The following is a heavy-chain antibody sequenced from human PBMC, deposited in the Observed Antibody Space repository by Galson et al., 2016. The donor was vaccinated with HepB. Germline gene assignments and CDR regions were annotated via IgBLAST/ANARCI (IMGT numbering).Heavy chain of an antibody. CDR3: ARVNVWFGELYLGDFDY. CDR1: GFTFSSYG. V-gene: IGHV3-33*01. J-gene: IGHJ4*02. CDR2: IWHDGNKK. Sequence: SLRLSCAASGFTFSSYGMHWVRQAPGKGLEWVAVIWHDGNKKYYADSVKGRFTISRDNSKNTLYLQMNSLRAGDTAVYYCARVNVWFGELYLGDFDYWGQGTLVTVSS. D-gene: IGHD3-10*01.